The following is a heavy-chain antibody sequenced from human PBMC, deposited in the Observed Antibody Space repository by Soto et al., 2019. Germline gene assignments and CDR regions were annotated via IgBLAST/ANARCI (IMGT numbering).Heavy chain of an antibody. Sequence: SETLSLTCTVSRGSINSGGYYWHWIRQHPGKGLEWIGYVFHSGSTNYNPSLKSRVTISVDTSKNQFSLKLSSVTAADTAVYYCARSANLLRYFDWLLGGDYYYYGMDVWGQGTTVTVS. J-gene: IGHJ6*02. CDR3: ARSANLLRYFDWLLGGDYYYYGMDV. CDR1: RGSINSGGYY. V-gene: IGHV4-61*08. CDR2: VFHSGST. D-gene: IGHD3-9*01.